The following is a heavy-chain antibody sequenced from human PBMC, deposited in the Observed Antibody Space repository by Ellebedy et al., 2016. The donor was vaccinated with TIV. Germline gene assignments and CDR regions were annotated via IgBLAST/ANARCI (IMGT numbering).Heavy chain of an antibody. D-gene: IGHD1-26*01. J-gene: IGHJ4*02. CDR1: GFTFSNFS. Sequence: GGSLRLXXSASGFTFSNFSMNWVRQAPGKGLEWVSYITSSSGTKYYAESVKGRFTISRDNAKKSLFLQMNSLRVEDTAVYYCAWGRRAPGSLGSESVGYWGQGTLVTVSS. CDR2: ITSSSGTK. CDR3: AWGRRAPGSLGSESVGY. V-gene: IGHV3-48*04.